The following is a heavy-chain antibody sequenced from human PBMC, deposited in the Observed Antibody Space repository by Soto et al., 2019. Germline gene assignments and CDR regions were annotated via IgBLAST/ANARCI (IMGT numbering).Heavy chain of an antibody. Sequence: PGGSLRLSCAASGFTFKSYSMNWVRQAPGKGLEWISYINSISGTISYADSVRGRFTISRDDAKESLDLQMSSLGDDDTAVYYCARDVDYSFDIWGLGTMVTVSS. D-gene: IGHD1-26*01. CDR3: ARDVDYSFDI. CDR1: GFTFKSYS. CDR2: INSISGTI. J-gene: IGHJ3*02. V-gene: IGHV3-48*02.